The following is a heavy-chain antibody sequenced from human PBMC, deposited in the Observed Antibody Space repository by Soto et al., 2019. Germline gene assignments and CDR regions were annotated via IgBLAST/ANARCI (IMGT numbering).Heavy chain of an antibody. V-gene: IGHV1-2*04. CDR2: INPNSGGT. D-gene: IGHD3-10*01. J-gene: IGHJ4*02. CDR3: ARAPPTYSMVRGVKLRYYFDY. CDR1: GYTFTGYY. Sequence: QVQLVQSGAEVKKPGASVKVSCKASGYTFTGYYMHWVRQAPGQGLEWMGWINPNSGGTNYAQKFQGWVTMTRDTSISTAYMELSRLRSDDTAVYYCARAPPTYSMVRGVKLRYYFDYWGQGTLVTVSS.